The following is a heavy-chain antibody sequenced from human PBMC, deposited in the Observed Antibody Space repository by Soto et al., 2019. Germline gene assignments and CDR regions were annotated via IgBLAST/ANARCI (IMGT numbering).Heavy chain of an antibody. CDR2: INPNSGGT. CDR3: ARAAMYGSGSYYDSFDY. Sequence: EASVKVSCKASGYTFTGYYMHWARQAPGQGLEWMGWINPNSGGTNYAQKFQDWVTMTRDTSISTAYMELSRLRSDDTAVYYCARAAMYGSGSYYDSFDYWGQGTLVTVSS. J-gene: IGHJ4*02. CDR1: GYTFTGYY. D-gene: IGHD3-10*01. V-gene: IGHV1-2*04.